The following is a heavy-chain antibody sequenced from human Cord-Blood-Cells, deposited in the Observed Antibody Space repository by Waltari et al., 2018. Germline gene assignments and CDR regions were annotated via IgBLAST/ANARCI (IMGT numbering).Heavy chain of an antibody. Sequence: QVQLVQSGAEVKKPGASVKVSCKASGYTFTSYDINWVRQATGQGLEWMGWMHPNSGNTGHGQKDQGRGTITRNNSISTAYVELSRLRSGDPAVYYWARGWGRDNMDVWGKGTTVTVSS. J-gene: IGHJ6*04. CDR2: MHPNSGNT. D-gene: IGHD7-27*01. CDR3: ARGWGRDNMDV. V-gene: IGHV1-8*03. CDR1: GYTFTSYD.